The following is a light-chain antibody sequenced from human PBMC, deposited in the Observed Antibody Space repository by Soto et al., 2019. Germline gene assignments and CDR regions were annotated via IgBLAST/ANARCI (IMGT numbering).Light chain of an antibody. CDR1: QGISNT. CDR2: DAS. V-gene: IGKV1D-13*01. J-gene: IGKJ4*01. CDR3: QQFNNSPGLT. Sequence: IPVTQSPSSLSASVGERVTITCRASQGISNTLAWYQQKPGKAPQLLIYDASNLESGVPSRFSGSGSGTDFTLTISSLQPEDFATYYCQQFNNSPGLTFGGGTKVEI.